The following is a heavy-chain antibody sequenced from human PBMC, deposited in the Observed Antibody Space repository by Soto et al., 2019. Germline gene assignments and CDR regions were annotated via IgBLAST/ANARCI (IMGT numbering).Heavy chain of an antibody. CDR3: ARDGGAGRYCSSTSCYYGMDV. J-gene: IGHJ6*02. D-gene: IGHD2-2*01. V-gene: IGHV4-30-4*01. Sequence: PSETLSLTCTVSGGSISSGDYYWSWIRQPPGKGLEWIGYIYYSGSTYYNPSLKSRVTISVDTSKNQFSLKLSSVTAADTAVYYCARDGGAGRYCSSTSCYYGMDVWGQGTTVTVSS. CDR1: GGSISSGDYY. CDR2: IYYSGST.